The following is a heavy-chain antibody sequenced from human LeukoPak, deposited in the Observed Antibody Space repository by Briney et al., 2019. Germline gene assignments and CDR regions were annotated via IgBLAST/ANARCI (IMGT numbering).Heavy chain of an antibody. Sequence: GRSLRLSCAASGFTFDDYAMHWVRQAPGKGPEWVSGISWNSGSIGYADSVKGRFTISRDNAKNSLNLQMNSLTDEDTALYYCAKAPSRLAYIMDVWGQGTTVTVSS. CDR2: ISWNSGSI. V-gene: IGHV3-9*01. D-gene: IGHD2-21*01. CDR3: AKAPSRLAYIMDV. J-gene: IGHJ6*02. CDR1: GFTFDDYA.